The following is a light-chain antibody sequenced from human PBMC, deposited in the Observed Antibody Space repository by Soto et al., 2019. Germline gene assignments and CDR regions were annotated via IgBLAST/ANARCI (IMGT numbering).Light chain of an antibody. CDR2: EVT. Sequence: QSALTQPASVSGSLGQSITISCTGTSRDIGIYNFVSWFQQHPGKAPKLMIYEVTYRPSGVSDRFSASKSGNTASLTISGLQAEDEADYYCCSYAGRSTWDVVFGGGTKLTVL. CDR3: CSYAGRSTWDVV. V-gene: IGLV2-23*02. CDR1: SRDIGIYNF. J-gene: IGLJ2*01.